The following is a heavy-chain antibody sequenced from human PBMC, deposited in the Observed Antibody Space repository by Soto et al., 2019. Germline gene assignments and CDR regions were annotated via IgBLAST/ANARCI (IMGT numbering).Heavy chain of an antibody. D-gene: IGHD2-15*01. CDR2: FSLSGTT. Sequence: SETLSLTCTVSGASITGTSYWSWIRQPAGKGLEWIGRFSLSGTTNYNPSPRSRVTMSANVSKNQLSRRLTSVTAADTALYYCARGMTPLGAPAWYYFDSWGQGTLVTVSS. CDR1: GASITGTSY. CDR3: ARGMTPLGAPAWYYFDS. V-gene: IGHV4-4*07. J-gene: IGHJ4*02.